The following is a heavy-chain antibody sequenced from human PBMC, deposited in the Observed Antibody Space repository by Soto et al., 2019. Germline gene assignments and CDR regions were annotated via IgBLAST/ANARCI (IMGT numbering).Heavy chain of an antibody. V-gene: IGHV4-39*01. Sequence: QLQLRESRPGLVKPSETLSLTCTVSGGSISSSSYYWAWNRQSPGKGREGIGSVYYNVFTYYNPSLKSRFTISVDTSKNQFSLKLTSVTAADTAVYYRARMGDFWSGAGEVDPWGQGTRVTVTA. CDR1: GGSISSSSYY. D-gene: IGHD3-3*01. J-gene: IGHJ5*02. CDR2: VYYNVFT. CDR3: ARMGDFWSGAGEVDP.